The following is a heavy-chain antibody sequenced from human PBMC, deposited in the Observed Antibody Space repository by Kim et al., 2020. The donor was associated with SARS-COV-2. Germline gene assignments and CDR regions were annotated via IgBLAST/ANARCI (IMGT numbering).Heavy chain of an antibody. V-gene: IGHV3-23*01. D-gene: IGHD2-2*01. J-gene: IGHJ6*02. Sequence: GGSLRLSCAASGFTFSSYAMSWVRQAPGKGLEWVSAISGSGGSTYYADSVKGRFTISRDNSKNTLYLQMNSLRAEDTAVYYGAKPEVPAPYSYYYGMDVWGQGTTVTVSS. CDR3: AKPEVPAPYSYYYGMDV. CDR2: ISGSGGST. CDR1: GFTFSSYA.